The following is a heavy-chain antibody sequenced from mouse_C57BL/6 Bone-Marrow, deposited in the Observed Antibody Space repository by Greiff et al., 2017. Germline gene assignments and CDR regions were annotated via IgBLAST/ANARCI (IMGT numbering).Heavy chain of an antibody. CDR3: TTPSYYSNCDFDY. CDR2: IDPENGDT. D-gene: IGHD2-5*01. V-gene: IGHV14-4*01. J-gene: IGHJ2*01. Sequence: EVQLQQSGAELVRPGASVKLSCTASGFNINDDYMHWVKQRPEQGLEWIGWIDPENGDTEYASQFPGKDTITADTTSNTAYLQLSSLTYEDTAVYYCTTPSYYSNCDFDYWGQGTTLTVSS. CDR1: GFNINDDY.